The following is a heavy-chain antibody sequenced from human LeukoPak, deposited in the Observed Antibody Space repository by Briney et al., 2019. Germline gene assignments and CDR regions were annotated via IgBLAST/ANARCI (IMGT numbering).Heavy chain of an antibody. J-gene: IGHJ4*02. D-gene: IGHD5-24*01. CDR1: GFTFSTYW. V-gene: IGHV3-7*03. CDR3: ARGQYTDGLSY. CDR2: IKPDGSEK. Sequence: GGSLRLSCAASGFTFSTYWMTWVRQAPGKGLEWVAIIKPDGSEKYYVDSVKGRFTISRDNAENSLFLQMNGLRPEDTAVFYCARGQYTDGLSYWGQGTLVTVSA.